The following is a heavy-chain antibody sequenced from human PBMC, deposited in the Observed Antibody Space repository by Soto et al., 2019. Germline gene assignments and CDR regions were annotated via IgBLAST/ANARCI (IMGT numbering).Heavy chain of an antibody. D-gene: IGHD3-3*01. Sequence: PGGSLRLSCAASGFTFSSYAMSWVRQAPGKGLEWVSAISGSGGSTYYADSVKGRFTISRDNSKNTLYLQMNSLRAEDTAAYYCAKYSIAAHYYDFCSAVGTGFDYWGQGTLVTVSS. CDR2: ISGSGGST. V-gene: IGHV3-23*01. CDR1: GFTFSSYA. J-gene: IGHJ4*02. CDR3: AKYSIAAHYYDFCSAVGTGFDY.